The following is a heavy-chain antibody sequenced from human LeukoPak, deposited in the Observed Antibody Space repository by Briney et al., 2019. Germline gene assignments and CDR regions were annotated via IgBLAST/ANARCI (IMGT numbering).Heavy chain of an antibody. CDR2: ITGSGSTK. CDR3: ARLLDISDH. J-gene: IGHJ4*02. Sequence: GSLRLSCAASGFTFSTYEMNWVRQAPGKGLEWLSYITGSGSTKYYADSVRGRFTISRDNSKNSLYLQINSLRAEDTAVYYCARLLDISDHWGQGTLVSVSS. V-gene: IGHV3-48*03. CDR1: GFTFSTYE. D-gene: IGHD3-22*01.